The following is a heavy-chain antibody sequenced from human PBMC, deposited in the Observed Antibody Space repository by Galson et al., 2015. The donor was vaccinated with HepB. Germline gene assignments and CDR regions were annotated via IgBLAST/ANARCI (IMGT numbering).Heavy chain of an antibody. V-gene: IGHV1-18*01. D-gene: IGHD3-22*01. CDR3: ASSYDSSGYHAFDL. Sequence: SVKVSCKASGYTFTSYGISWVRQAPGQGLEWMGWISAYNGNTNYAQKLQGRVTMTTDTSTSTAYMELRSLRSDDTAVYYCASSYDSSGYHAFDLWGQGTMVTVSS. CDR2: ISAYNGNT. J-gene: IGHJ3*01. CDR1: GYTFTSYG.